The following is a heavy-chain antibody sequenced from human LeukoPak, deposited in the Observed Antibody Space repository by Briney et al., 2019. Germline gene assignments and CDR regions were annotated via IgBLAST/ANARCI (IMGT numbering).Heavy chain of an antibody. CDR2: IYTSGST. D-gene: IGHD1-1*01. V-gene: IGHV4-61*02. CDR3: ARQRRATTDSLYYYYHNAMDV. J-gene: IGHJ6*02. Sequence: SQTLSLTCTVSGGSISSGSYYWSWIRQPAGKGLEWMGRIYTSGSTNYNPSLKSRVTISVDTSKNQFSLKVRSVTAADTAVYYCARQRRATTDSLYYYYHNAMDVWGQGTTVTVSS. CDR1: GGSISSGSYY.